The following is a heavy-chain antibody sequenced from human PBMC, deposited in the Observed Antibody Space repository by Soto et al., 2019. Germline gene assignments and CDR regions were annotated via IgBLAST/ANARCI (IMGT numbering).Heavy chain of an antibody. V-gene: IGHV4-39*01. CDR3: VLFHHALRSDFDY. CDR1: GGSISSSSYY. J-gene: IGHJ4*02. D-gene: IGHD2-21*01. CDR2: IYYSGST. Sequence: PSETMSLSCTVSGGSISSSSYYWGWIRQPPGKGLEWIGSIYYSGSTYYNPSLKSRVTISVDTSKNQFSLKLSSVTAADTAVYYCVLFHHALRSDFDYWGQGTLVTVSS.